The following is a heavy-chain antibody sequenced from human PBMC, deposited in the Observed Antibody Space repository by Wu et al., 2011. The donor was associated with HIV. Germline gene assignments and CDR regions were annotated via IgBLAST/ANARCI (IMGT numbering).Heavy chain of an antibody. CDR1: GATFSSYA. J-gene: IGHJ6*03. D-gene: IGHD3-3*01. CDR2: IIPIFGTA. Sequence: QVQLVQSGAEVKKPGSSVKVSCKASGATFSSYAISWVRQAPGQGLEWMGRIIPIFGTANYAQKFQGRVTITADKSTSTAYMELSSLRSEDTAVYYCARSGGVVIPPYYYVLPIGRLGQRDHGHRLL. V-gene: IGHV1-69*14. CDR3: ARSGGVVIPPYYYVLPIGR.